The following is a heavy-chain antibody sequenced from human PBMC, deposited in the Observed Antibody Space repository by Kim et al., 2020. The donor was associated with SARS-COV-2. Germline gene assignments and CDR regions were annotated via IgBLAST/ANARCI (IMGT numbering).Heavy chain of an antibody. Sequence: KTKTSQKVQGRVTITRDTSASPAYMELSSLRSEDTAVYYCANGNSWALDYWGQGTLVTVSS. CDR3: ANGNSWALDY. CDR2: KT. J-gene: IGHJ4*02. D-gene: IGHD6-13*01. V-gene: IGHV1-3*01.